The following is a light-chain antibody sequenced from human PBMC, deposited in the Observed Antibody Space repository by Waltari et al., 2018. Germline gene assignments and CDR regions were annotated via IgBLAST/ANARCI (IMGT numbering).Light chain of an antibody. V-gene: IGKV3D-20*02. CDR2: EAS. J-gene: IGKJ1*01. CDR1: QNIGRY. Sequence: EIVLTQSPATLSLSPGERSSLSCRASQNIGRYLVWYQQKPGQAPRLLIYEASRRATGIPDRFSGSGSGTDFSLTISRLEPEDFAVYYCQNHERLPATFGQGTKVEIK. CDR3: QNHERLPAT.